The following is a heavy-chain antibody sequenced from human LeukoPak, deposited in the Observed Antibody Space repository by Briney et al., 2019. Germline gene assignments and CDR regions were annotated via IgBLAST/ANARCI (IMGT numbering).Heavy chain of an antibody. D-gene: IGHD3-22*01. CDR3: ARQILYDRSGFFDY. V-gene: IGHV4-39*01. CDR2: MYYIGST. CDR1: GGSLSSNIYY. Sequence: SETLSLTCTVSGGSLSSNIYYWGWIRQPPGKGLEWIASMYYIGSTYYNPSLKSRVTTSVDTSKNQFSLKLSSLTAADTAVYYCARQILYDRSGFFDYWGQGTLVTVSS. J-gene: IGHJ4*02.